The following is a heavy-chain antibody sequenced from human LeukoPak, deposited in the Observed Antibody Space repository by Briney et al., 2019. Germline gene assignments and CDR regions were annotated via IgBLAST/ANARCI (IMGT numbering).Heavy chain of an antibody. Sequence: GGSLRLSCAASGFTFSIYNMNWVRQAPGKGLEWVSSISSSSSYIYYADSVKGRFTISRDNAKNSLYLQMNSLRAEDTAVYYCARDLPRNYYGMDVWGQGTTVTVSS. CDR3: ARDLPRNYYGMDV. CDR2: ISSSSSYI. CDR1: GFTFSIYN. V-gene: IGHV3-21*01. D-gene: IGHD1-14*01. J-gene: IGHJ6*02.